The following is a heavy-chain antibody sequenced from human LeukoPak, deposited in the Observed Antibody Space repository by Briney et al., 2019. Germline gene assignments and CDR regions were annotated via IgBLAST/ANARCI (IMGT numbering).Heavy chain of an antibody. J-gene: IGHJ4*02. D-gene: IGHD3-9*01. Sequence: SETLSLTCSVSGGSISHYSFYWGWNPPPPGKELECIGTIYYSGSTYYSPSLKSRVTISVDTSKNRFSLKLNSVTAADTAVYYCARISAGYYYVGYWGQGTLVTVSS. V-gene: IGHV4-39*07. CDR2: IYYSGST. CDR3: ARISAGYYYVGY. CDR1: GGSISHYSFY.